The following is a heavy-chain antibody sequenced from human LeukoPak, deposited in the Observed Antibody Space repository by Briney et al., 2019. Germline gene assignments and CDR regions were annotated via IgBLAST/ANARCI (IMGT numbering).Heavy chain of an antibody. V-gene: IGHV1-69*04. CDR3: ARAKYGYGGNLGDYYGMDV. Sequence: SVKASCKASGGTFSSYAISWVRQAPGQGLEWMGRIIPILGIANYAQKFQGRVTITADKSTSTAYMELSSLRSEDTAVYYCARAKYGYGGNLGDYYGMDVWGQGTTVTVSS. D-gene: IGHD4-23*01. CDR1: GGTFSSYA. J-gene: IGHJ6*02. CDR2: IIPILGIA.